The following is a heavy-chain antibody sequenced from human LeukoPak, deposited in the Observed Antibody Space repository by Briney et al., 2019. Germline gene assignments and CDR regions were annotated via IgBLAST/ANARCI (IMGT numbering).Heavy chain of an antibody. D-gene: IGHD1-26*01. V-gene: IGHV3-7*01. CDR2: INQDGTEK. CDR3: ARDGRYSGSFDN. J-gene: IGHJ4*02. Sequence: PGGSLRPSCAASGFTFTTYWMTWVRQAPGKGLEWVANINQDGTEKYYVDSVKGRFTISRDNAKNSLYLQMNSLRVEDTAVYHCARDGRYSGSFDNWGQGTLVTVSS. CDR1: GFTFTTYW.